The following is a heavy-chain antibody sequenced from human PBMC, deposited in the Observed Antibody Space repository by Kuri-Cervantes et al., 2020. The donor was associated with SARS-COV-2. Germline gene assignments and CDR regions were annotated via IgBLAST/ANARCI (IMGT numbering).Heavy chain of an antibody. CDR2: ISYDGSNK. J-gene: IGHJ4*02. CDR3: ARVVPGGSHRTGTTHY. CDR1: GFTFSSYA. Sequence: GGSLRLSCAASGFTFSSYAMHWVRQAPGKGLEWVAVISYDGSNKYYADSVKGRFTISRDNSKNTLYLQMNSLRAEDTAVYYCARVVPGGSHRTGTTHYWGQGTLVTVSS. V-gene: IGHV3-30-3*01. D-gene: IGHD1-7*01.